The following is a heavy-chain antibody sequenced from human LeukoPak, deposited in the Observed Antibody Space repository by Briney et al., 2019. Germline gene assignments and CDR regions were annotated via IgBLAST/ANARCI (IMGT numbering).Heavy chain of an antibody. Sequence: PGGSLRLSCVPSGFIFSSYGIHWVRQAPAEGLEGVAFIRHDVSNKYFVDSVQGRITISRDNSKNPLYLQMNSLRLDDTAVYYCARDHHGTRSYFEYWGHGTLVTVSS. V-gene: IGHV3-30*02. J-gene: IGHJ4*01. CDR2: IRHDVSNK. CDR3: ARDHHGTRSYFEY. D-gene: IGHD3-10*01. CDR1: GFIFSSYG.